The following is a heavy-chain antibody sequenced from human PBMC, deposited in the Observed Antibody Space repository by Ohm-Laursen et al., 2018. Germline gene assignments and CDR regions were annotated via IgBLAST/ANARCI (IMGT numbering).Heavy chain of an antibody. V-gene: IGHV3-48*03. Sequence: SLRLSCTASGLTFSSYWMMWVRQAPGKGLEWVSSISSSGSTIYYADSVKGRFTISRDNAKKSLYLQMNSLRVEDTAVYYCVRDRFGGNPQPLWGQGTLVTVSS. CDR3: VRDRFGGNPQPL. D-gene: IGHD4-23*01. CDR1: GLTFSSYW. CDR2: ISSSGSTI. J-gene: IGHJ4*02.